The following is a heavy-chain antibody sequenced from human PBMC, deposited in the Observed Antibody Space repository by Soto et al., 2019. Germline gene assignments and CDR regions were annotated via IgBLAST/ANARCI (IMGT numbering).Heavy chain of an antibody. CDR2: IYYSGST. D-gene: IGHD6-6*01. CDR3: ARDSASIAARGYYYYYMDV. V-gene: IGHV4-59*01. CDR1: GGSISSYY. J-gene: IGHJ6*03. Sequence: SETLSLTCTVSGGSISSYYWSWIRQPPGKGLEWIGYIYYSGSTNYNPSLKSRVTISVDTSKNQFSLKLSSVTAADTAVYYCARDSASIAARGYYYYYMDVWGKGTTVTVSS.